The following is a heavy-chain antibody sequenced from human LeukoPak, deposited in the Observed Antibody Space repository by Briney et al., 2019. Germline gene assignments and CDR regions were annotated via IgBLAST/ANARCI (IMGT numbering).Heavy chain of an antibody. J-gene: IGHJ3*02. V-gene: IGHV3-30*18. CDR1: GFTFSSYG. Sequence: PGRSLRLSCAASGFTFSSYGMHWFRQAPGKGLEWVAVISYDGSNKYYADSVKGRFTISRDNSKNTLYLQMNSLRAEDTAVYYCAKDRDGAFDIWGQGTMVTVSS. D-gene: IGHD3-10*01. CDR2: ISYDGSNK. CDR3: AKDRDGAFDI.